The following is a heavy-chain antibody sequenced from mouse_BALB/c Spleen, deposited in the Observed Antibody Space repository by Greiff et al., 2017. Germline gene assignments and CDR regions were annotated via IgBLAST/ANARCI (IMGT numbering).Heavy chain of an antibody. CDR1: GFTFSNYW. J-gene: IGHJ2*01. V-gene: IGHV6-6*02. CDR2: IRLKSNNYAT. CDR3: TRAPYYYGSTFDY. D-gene: IGHD1-1*01. Sequence: EVKVEESGGGLVQPGGSMKLSCVASGFTFSNYWMNWVRQSPEKGLEWVAEIRLKSNNYATHYAESVKGRFTISRDDSKSSVYLQMNNLRAEDTGIYYCTRAPYYYGSTFDYWGQGTTLTVSS.